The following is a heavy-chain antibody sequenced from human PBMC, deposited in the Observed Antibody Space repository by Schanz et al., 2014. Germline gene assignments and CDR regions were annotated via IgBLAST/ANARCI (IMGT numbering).Heavy chain of an antibody. D-gene: IGHD3-22*01. V-gene: IGHV3-23*04. CDR3: AKDISDTSGKDDY. CDR2: ISASGDDT. CDR1: GFTFSSYA. J-gene: IGHJ4*02. Sequence: EVQLVESGGGLVQPGRSLRLSCAASGFTFSSYAMSWVRQAPGKGLEWLSVISASGDDTYYADSVKGRFTISRDNSKNTLFLQMNSLRVEDSAIYYCAKDISDTSGKDDYWGQGTLVTVSS.